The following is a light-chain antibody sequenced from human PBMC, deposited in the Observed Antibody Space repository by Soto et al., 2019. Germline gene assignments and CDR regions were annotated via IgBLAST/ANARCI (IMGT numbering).Light chain of an antibody. CDR3: MQALQTPRT. CDR1: QSLLHSNGYNY. J-gene: IGKJ1*01. CDR2: LGS. V-gene: IGKV2-28*01. Sequence: DIVMTQSPLSLPVTPGEPASISCRSSQSLLHSNGYNYSDWYLQKPGQSPQLLIYLGSNRASGVPDRFSGGGSGKDFTLKISRVEAEDVGVYYCMQALQTPRTFGQGTKVEIK.